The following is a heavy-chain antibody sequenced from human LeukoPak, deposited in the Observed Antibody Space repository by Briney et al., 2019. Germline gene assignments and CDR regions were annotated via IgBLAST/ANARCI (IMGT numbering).Heavy chain of an antibody. CDR1: GYSISSGYY. D-gene: IGHD5-12*01. CDR3: ARDSGYDGYYYYYMDV. Sequence: SETLSLTCAVSGYSISSGYYWGWIRQPPGKGLEWIGSIYHSGSTYYNPSLKSRVTISVDTSKNQFPLKLSSVTAADTAVYYCARDSGYDGYYYYYMDVWGKGTTVTVSS. V-gene: IGHV4-38-2*01. CDR2: IYHSGST. J-gene: IGHJ6*03.